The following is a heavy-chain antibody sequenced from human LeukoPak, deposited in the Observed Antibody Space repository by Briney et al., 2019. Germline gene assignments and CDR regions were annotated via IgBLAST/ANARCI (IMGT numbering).Heavy chain of an antibody. CDR3: ARGALWFGELLGAFDI. J-gene: IGHJ3*02. D-gene: IGHD3-10*01. CDR2: ISGSGGST. V-gene: IGHV3-23*01. Sequence: SGGSLRLSCAASGITFSSYAMSWVRQAPGKGLEWVSAISGSGGSTYYADSVKGRFTISRENAKNSLYLQMNSLRAGDTAVYYCARGALWFGELLGAFDIWGQGTMVTVSS. CDR1: GITFSSYA.